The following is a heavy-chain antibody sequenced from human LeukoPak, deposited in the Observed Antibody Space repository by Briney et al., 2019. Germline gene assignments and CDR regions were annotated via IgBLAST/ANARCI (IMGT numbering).Heavy chain of an antibody. D-gene: IGHD5-18*01. CDR3: AREWIQPMDV. CDR1: GFTFSSYE. CDR2: ISSSSSTI. V-gene: IGHV3-48*01. J-gene: IGHJ6*03. Sequence: GGSLRLSCAASGFTFSSYEMNWVRQAPGKGLEWVSYISSSSSTIYYADSVKGRFTISRDNAKNSLYLQMNSLRAEDTAVYYCAREWIQPMDVWGKGTTVTVSS.